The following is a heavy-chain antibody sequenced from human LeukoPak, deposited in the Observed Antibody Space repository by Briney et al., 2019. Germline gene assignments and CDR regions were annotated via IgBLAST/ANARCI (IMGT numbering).Heavy chain of an antibody. CDR3: ATSDYSNYGDFDY. CDR2: INSDGSST. Sequence: GGSLRLSCAASGFTFSSYWMHWVRQAPGKGLVWVSRINSDGSSTSYADSVKGRFTISRGNAKNTLYLQMNSLRAEDTAVYYCATSDYSNYGDFDYWGQGTLVTVSS. V-gene: IGHV3-74*01. J-gene: IGHJ4*02. D-gene: IGHD4-11*01. CDR1: GFTFSSYW.